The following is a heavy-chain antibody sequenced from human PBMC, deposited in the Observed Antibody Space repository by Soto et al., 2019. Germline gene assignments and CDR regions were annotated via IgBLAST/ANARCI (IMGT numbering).Heavy chain of an antibody. CDR3: VRTPTSPRRFDS. J-gene: IGHJ5*01. CDR2: IYYGGLT. V-gene: IGHV4-61*01. CDR1: GGSVSVVRYY. D-gene: IGHD2-15*01. Sequence: PSETLSLTCTVSGGSVSVVRYYWVWIRQPPGKGLECIGYIYYGGLTNYSPSLKSRVAISIDTSKNQFSLILSSVTAADTAVYYCVRTPTSPRRFDSWGQGTLVTVS.